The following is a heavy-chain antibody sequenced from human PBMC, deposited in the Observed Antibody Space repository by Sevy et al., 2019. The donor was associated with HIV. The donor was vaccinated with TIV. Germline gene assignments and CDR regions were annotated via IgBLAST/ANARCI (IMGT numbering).Heavy chain of an antibody. CDR3: VGRPYSSAYSWSYHFDY. D-gene: IGHD3-16*01. Sequence: GGSLRLSCAASGFTFSDYYMSGIRQAPGKGLEWISYISGSGSAIVYADSVKGRFAISRNNAKNSLYLHMDNLRAEDTAVYFCVGRPYSSAYSWSYHFDYWGQGTLVTVSS. V-gene: IGHV3-11*01. J-gene: IGHJ4*02. CDR2: ISGSGSAI. CDR1: GFTFSDYY.